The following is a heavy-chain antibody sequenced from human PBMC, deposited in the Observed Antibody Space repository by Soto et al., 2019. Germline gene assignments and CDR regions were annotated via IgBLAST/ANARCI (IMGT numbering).Heavy chain of an antibody. CDR2: ISSNGGST. CDR3: ARESCSGGNCYSGWFDP. Sequence: EVQLVESGGGLVQPGGSLRLSRAASGFTFSSYAMHWVRQAPGKGLEYVSAISSNGGSTYYANSVKGRFTISRDNSKNTLYLQMGSLRAEDMAVYYCARESCSGGNCYSGWFDPWGQGTLVTVSS. CDR1: GFTFSSYA. J-gene: IGHJ5*02. V-gene: IGHV3-64*01. D-gene: IGHD2-15*01.